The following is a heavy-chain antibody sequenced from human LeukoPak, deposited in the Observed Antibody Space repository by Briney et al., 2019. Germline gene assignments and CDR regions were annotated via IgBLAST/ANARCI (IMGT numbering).Heavy chain of an antibody. CDR1: GYTFTSYG. CDR2: ISAYNGNT. D-gene: IGHD6-19*01. CDR3: ARDRGIAVAGVFDY. Sequence: ASVKVSCKASGYTFTSYGISWVRQAPGQGLEWMGWISAYNGNTNYAQKLQGRVTMSTDTSTSTAYMELRSLRSDDTAVYYCARDRGIAVAGVFDYWGRGTLVTVSS. J-gene: IGHJ4*02. V-gene: IGHV1-18*01.